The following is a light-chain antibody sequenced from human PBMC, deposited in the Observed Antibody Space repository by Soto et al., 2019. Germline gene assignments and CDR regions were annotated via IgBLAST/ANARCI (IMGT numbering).Light chain of an antibody. J-gene: IGLJ1*01. CDR3: SSYTSSSTLFYV. CDR1: SSDFGSYNY. Sequence: QSVLTQPASVSGSPGQSITISCTGSSSDFGSYNYVAWYQHHPGKAPKLMIYEVSNRPSGVSYRFSGSKSGNTASLTISWLQAEDEADYYCSSYTSSSTLFYVFGTGTKVTVL. CDR2: EVS. V-gene: IGLV2-14*01.